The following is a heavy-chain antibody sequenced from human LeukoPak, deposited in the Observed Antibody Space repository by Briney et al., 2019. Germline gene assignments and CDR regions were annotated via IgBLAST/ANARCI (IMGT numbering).Heavy chain of an antibody. V-gene: IGHV5-51*01. J-gene: IGHJ4*02. Sequence: KSGASLQISCEGSGSIFTSYWIGWGRPLPGKDLEWMGIIYPGDSDTIYSPSFQGQVTISADKSISTAYLQWSSLKASDTAMYYCARQQGGEHFDYWGQGTLVTVSS. CDR1: GSIFTSYW. CDR3: ARQQGGEHFDY. D-gene: IGHD3-16*01. CDR2: IYPGDSDT.